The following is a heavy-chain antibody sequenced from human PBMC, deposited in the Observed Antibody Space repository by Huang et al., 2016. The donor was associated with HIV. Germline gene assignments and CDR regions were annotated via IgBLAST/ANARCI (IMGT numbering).Heavy chain of an antibody. Sequence: QLQLQESGPGLVKPSETLSLTCTVSGGSVSSSSSYWGWIRQPPGKGLEWIGSSYYSGTTYYNPSLKSRRTMSVDTSKNQLSLKLRSVTAADTAVYYCARHGGQLSPWYYGMDVWGQGTTVTASS. J-gene: IGHJ6*02. D-gene: IGHD3-16*01. V-gene: IGHV4-39*01. CDR2: SYYSGTT. CDR1: GGSVSSSSSY. CDR3: ARHGGQLSPWYYGMDV.